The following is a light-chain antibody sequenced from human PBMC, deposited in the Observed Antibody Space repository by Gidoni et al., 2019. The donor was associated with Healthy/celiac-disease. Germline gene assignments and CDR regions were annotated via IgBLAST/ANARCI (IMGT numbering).Light chain of an antibody. V-gene: IGKV1-39*01. J-gene: IGKJ1*01. Sequence: DIQMTQSPSSLSASVGDRVTITCRASQSISSYLNWYQQKPGKATKLLIYAASSLQSGVPSRFSGSGSGTDFTLNIRSLQPEDFATNYCQQSYSTPEWTFGQGTKVEIK. CDR3: QQSYSTPEWT. CDR1: QSISSY. CDR2: AAS.